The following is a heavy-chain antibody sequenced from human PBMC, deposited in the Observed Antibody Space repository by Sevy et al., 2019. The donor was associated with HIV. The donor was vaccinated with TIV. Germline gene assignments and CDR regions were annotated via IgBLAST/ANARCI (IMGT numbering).Heavy chain of an antibody. D-gene: IGHD3-22*01. CDR1: GFTFSSYS. CDR2: ISSSSSYI. J-gene: IGHJ4*02. CDR3: ARVAPNYYDSSGYYTDY. V-gene: IGHV3-21*01. Sequence: GESLKISCAASGFTFSSYSMNWVRQAPGKGLEWVSSISSSSSYIYYADSVKGRFTISRDNAKNSLYLQMNSLRAEDTAVYYCARVAPNYYDSSGYYTDYWGQGTLVTVSS.